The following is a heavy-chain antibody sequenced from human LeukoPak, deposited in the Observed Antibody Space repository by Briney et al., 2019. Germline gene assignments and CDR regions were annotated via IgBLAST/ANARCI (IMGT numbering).Heavy chain of an antibody. J-gene: IGHJ4*02. V-gene: IGHV4-59*08. CDR1: GGSMSSYY. Sequence: PSETLSLTCTVAGGSMSSYYWNWIRQPPGKGLEWIGYFHYSGSTNYNPSLKSRVTISVDTSKNQFSLRLSSVTAADTAVYYCARCLGGRCDYFDYWGQGTLVTVSS. CDR2: FHYSGST. CDR3: ARCLGGRCDYFDY. D-gene: IGHD3-16*01.